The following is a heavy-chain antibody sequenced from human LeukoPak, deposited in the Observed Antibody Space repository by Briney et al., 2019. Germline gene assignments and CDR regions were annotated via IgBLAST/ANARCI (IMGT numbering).Heavy chain of an antibody. V-gene: IGHV1-18*01. Sequence: ASLRLSCGASGYTFHSYDITWVRQAPGQGLEWMGWIRSQNGATNYAQTLQGRVTMTTDASTSTVHMELRSLRSDDTAVYYCARVGRSGSPGAFDIWGQGTMVIVSA. CDR2: IRSQNGAT. J-gene: IGHJ3*02. D-gene: IGHD1-26*01. CDR1: GYTFHSYD. CDR3: ARVGRSGSPGAFDI.